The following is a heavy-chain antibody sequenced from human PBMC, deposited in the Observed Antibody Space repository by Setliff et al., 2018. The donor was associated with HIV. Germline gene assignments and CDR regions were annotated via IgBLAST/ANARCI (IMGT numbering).Heavy chain of an antibody. V-gene: IGHV5-51*01. D-gene: IGHD1-26*01. CDR3: ARVMVGAYDAFDL. CDR2: IYPGDSDT. CDR1: GYSFSSNR. Sequence: GESLKISCQSSGYSFSSNRIAWVRQMPGEGLEWMGIIYPGDSDTRYSPSLQGQVSISVDMSLNTAYLQWRSLKASDTAMYYCARVMVGAYDAFDLWGQGTMVTVSS. J-gene: IGHJ3*01.